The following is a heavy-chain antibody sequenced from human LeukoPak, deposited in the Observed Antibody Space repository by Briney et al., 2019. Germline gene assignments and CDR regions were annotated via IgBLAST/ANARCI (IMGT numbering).Heavy chain of an antibody. J-gene: IGHJ4*02. CDR1: GFTFSSYA. CDR2: ISYDGSNK. V-gene: IGHV3-30-3*01. D-gene: IGHD4-11*01. Sequence: GGSLRLSCAASGFTFSSYAMHWVRQAPGKGLEWVAVISYDGSNKYYADSVKGRFTISRDNAKNSLYLQMNSLRAEDTAVYYCARDLLMTTVTDYWGQGTLVTVSS. CDR3: ARDLLMTTVTDY.